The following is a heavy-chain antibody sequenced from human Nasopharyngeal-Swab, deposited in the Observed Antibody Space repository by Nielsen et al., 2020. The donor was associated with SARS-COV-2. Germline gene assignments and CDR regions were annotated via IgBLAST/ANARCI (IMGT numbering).Heavy chain of an antibody. V-gene: IGHV5-51*01. Sequence: GGSLRLSCKGSGSSFTSYWIGWVRQMPGKGLEWMGIIYPGDSDTRYSPSFQGQVTISADKSISTAYLQWSSLKASDTAMYYCATAEGLSTVTTGIAFDIWGQGTMVTVSS. CDR3: ATAEGLSTVTTGIAFDI. CDR2: IYPGDSDT. CDR1: GSSFTSYW. D-gene: IGHD4-17*01. J-gene: IGHJ3*02.